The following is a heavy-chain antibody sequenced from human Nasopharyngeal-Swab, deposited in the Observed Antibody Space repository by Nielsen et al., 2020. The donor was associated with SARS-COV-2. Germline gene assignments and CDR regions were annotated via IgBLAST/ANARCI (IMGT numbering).Heavy chain of an antibody. J-gene: IGHJ4*02. V-gene: IGHV3-21*01. CDR2: ISSSSSYI. Sequence: GESLKISCAASGFTFSSYSMNWVRQAPGKGLEWVSSISSSSSYIYYADSVKGRFTISRDNAKNSLYLQMNSLRAEDTAAYYCARGGASGGSWFDYWGQGTLVTVSS. D-gene: IGHD6-19*01. CDR3: ARGGASGGSWFDY. CDR1: GFTFSSYS.